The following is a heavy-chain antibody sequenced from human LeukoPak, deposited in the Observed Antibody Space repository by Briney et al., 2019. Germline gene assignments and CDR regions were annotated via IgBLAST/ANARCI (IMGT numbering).Heavy chain of an antibody. J-gene: IGHJ4*02. CDR3: ASISSGWHGVDY. CDR2: IIPIFGTA. D-gene: IGHD6-19*01. Sequence: SVKVSCKASVGTFSSYAISWVRQAPGQGLEWMGGIIPIFGTANYAQKFQGRVTITTDESTSTAYMELSSLRSEDTAVYYCASISSGWHGVDYWGQGTLVTVSS. CDR1: VGTFSSYA. V-gene: IGHV1-69*05.